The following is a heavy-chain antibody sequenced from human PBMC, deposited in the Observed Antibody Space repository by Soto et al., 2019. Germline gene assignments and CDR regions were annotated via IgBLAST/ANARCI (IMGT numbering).Heavy chain of an antibody. CDR2: INPNSGGT. Sequence: ASVKVSCKASGYTFTSYSIHWVRQAPGQGLEWMGWINPNSGGTKYAQKFQGWVTMTRDTSISTAYMELSRLRSDDTAVYYCARDLAMTTVTTTAFDIWGQGTMVTVSS. CDR3: ARDLAMTTVTTTAFDI. V-gene: IGHV1-2*04. J-gene: IGHJ3*02. D-gene: IGHD4-17*01. CDR1: GYTFTSYS.